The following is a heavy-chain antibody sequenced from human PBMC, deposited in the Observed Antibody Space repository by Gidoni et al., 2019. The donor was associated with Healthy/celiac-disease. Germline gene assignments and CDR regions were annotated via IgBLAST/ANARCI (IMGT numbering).Heavy chain of an antibody. CDR2: ISSSGSTI. CDR1: GFTFCAYY. V-gene: IGHV3-11*01. J-gene: IGHJ4*02. D-gene: IGHD1-26*01. Sequence: QVQLVESWGGLVKPGASLRLSCAASGFTFCAYYMSWIRPAPGKGLEWVTYISSSGSTIYYADSGKGRFTISRDNAKNSLYLQMNSLRAEDTAVYYCASRGFGSYYGGAFDYWGQGTLVTVSS. CDR3: ASRGFGSYYGGAFDY.